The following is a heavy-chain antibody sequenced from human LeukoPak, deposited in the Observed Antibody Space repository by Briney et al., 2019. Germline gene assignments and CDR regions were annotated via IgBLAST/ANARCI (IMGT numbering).Heavy chain of an antibody. D-gene: IGHD3-3*01. CDR3: ATAGVPYYYYYGMDV. V-gene: IGHV3-7*03. Sequence: GGSLRLSCAASGFTFSTYWMTWVRQAPGKGLGWVTHIEQDGSQKSYVDSVKGRFTISRDNAKNSLYLQMSSLRDEDTAVYYCATAGVPYYYYYGMDVWGQGTTVTVSS. CDR2: IEQDGSQK. J-gene: IGHJ6*02. CDR1: GFTFSTYW.